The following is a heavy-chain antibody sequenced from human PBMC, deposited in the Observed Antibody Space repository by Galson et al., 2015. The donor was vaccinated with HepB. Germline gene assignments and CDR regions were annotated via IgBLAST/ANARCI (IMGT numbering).Heavy chain of an antibody. D-gene: IGHD3-3*01. J-gene: IGHJ6*02. CDR1: GYTVTGYY. CDR3: ASSFYDSGYYGMDV. CDR2: INPNSGGS. V-gene: IGHV1-2*06. Sequence: SVKVSCKASGYTVTGYYINWVRQAPGQGLEWMGRINPNSGGSKYAQNFQGRVTMARDTPLSTAYMELSRLRSDDTAVYYCASSFYDSGYYGMDVWGQGTTVTVSS.